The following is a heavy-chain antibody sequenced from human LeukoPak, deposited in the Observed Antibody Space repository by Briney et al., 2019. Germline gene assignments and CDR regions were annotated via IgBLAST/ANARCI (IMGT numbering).Heavy chain of an antibody. D-gene: IGHD3-10*02. V-gene: IGHV3-48*01. Sequence: GGSLRLSCAASGFTFSSYSTNWVRQAPGKGLEWVSYISSSSSTIYYADSVKGRFTISRDNAKNSLYLQMNSLRAEDTAVYYCAELGITMIGGVWGKGTTVTISS. J-gene: IGHJ6*04. CDR2: ISSSSSTI. CDR3: AELGITMIGGV. CDR1: GFTFSSYS.